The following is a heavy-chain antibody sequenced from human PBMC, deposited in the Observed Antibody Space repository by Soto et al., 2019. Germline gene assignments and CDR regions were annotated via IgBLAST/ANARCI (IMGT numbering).Heavy chain of an antibody. CDR1: GFTFSSYA. CDR3: ARDQEAGDAFDI. CDR2: ISYDGSNK. V-gene: IGHV3-30-3*01. J-gene: IGHJ3*02. Sequence: GGSLRLSCAASGFTFSSYAMHWVRQAPGKGLEWVAVISYDGSNKYYADSVKGRFTISRDNSKNTLYLQMNSLRAEDTAVYYCARDQEAGDAFDIWGQGTMVTVS.